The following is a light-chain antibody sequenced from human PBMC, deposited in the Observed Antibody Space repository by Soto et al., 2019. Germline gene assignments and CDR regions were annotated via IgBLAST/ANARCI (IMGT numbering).Light chain of an antibody. V-gene: IGKV3-11*01. J-gene: IGKJ5*01. CDR1: QSVSSF. CDR3: QQRRNLIT. Sequence: EVVLTQSPATLSLSPGERVTLSCRASQSVSSFLSWYQHKPGQAPRLLIYDASNRATGIPARFSGSGSGTDFTLTISSLEXEDFAIYYCQQRRNLITFGQGTRLEIK. CDR2: DAS.